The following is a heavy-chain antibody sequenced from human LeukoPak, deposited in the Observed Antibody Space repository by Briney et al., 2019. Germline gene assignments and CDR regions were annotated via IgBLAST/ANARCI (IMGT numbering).Heavy chain of an antibody. CDR2: MNPNSGNT. CDR1: GYTFTSYD. D-gene: IGHD3-10*01. Sequence: VASVRVSCKASGYTFTSYDINWVRQATGQGLEWMGWMNPNSGNTGYAQKFQGRVTITRNTSISTAYMELSSLRSEDTAVYYCAGDHYYGSGSPFDYWGQGTLVTVSS. V-gene: IGHV1-8*03. CDR3: AGDHYYGSGSPFDY. J-gene: IGHJ4*02.